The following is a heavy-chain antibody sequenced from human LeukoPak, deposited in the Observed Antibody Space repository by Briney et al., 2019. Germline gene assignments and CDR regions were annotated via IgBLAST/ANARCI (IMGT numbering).Heavy chain of an antibody. CDR3: ARLLGTTTGYYYMDV. CDR2: ISSSGSYI. J-gene: IGHJ6*03. CDR1: GFSFSSYR. V-gene: IGHV3-21*01. Sequence: PGGSLRLSCAASGFSFSSYRMTWVRQAPGKALKWVSSISSSGSYIDYADSLRGRFTISRSNAWNSLYLQVNSLRAEDTAVYFCARLLGTTTGYYYMDVWGKGTTVTVSS. D-gene: IGHD1-1*01.